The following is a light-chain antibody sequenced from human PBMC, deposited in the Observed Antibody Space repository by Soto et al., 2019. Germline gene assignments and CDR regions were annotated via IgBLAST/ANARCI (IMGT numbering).Light chain of an antibody. J-gene: IGKJ2*01. CDR2: AAS. V-gene: IGKV1-39*01. CDR1: QMIDTY. CDR3: QQGYSTPRT. Sequence: DIQLTQSPSSLSASVGDRVTITCRASQMIDTYLNWYQQKPGKDPTRLIYAASRLQSGVPSRFRGSGSETHFTLTISGLQREDFATYYCQQGYSTPRTFGQGTNLEIK.